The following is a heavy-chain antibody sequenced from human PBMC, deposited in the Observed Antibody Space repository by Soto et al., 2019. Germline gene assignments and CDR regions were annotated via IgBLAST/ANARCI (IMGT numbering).Heavy chain of an antibody. V-gene: IGHV5-51*01. CDR1: GYSFTSYW. CDR2: IYPGDSDT. CDR3: ARHAYDFWSGHPNPRYYYGMDV. Sequence: RGESLKISCKGSGYSFTSYWIGWVRQMPGKGLEWMGIIYPGDSDTRYSPSFQGQVTISADKSISTAYLQWSSLKASDTAMYYCARHAYDFWSGHPNPRYYYGMDVWGQGTTVTVSS. J-gene: IGHJ6*02. D-gene: IGHD3-3*01.